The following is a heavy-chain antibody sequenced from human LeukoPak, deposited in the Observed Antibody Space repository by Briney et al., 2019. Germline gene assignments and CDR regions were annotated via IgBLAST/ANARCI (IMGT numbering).Heavy chain of an antibody. V-gene: IGHV3-11*01. D-gene: IGHD3-3*01. CDR2: ISSSGSTI. Sequence: PGGSLRLSCAASGFTFSDYYMSWIRQAPGKGLEWVSYISSSGSTIYYADSVKGRFTISRDSAKNSLYLQMNSLRAEDTAVYYCARGYYDFWSGLSHFDPWGQGTLVTVSS. CDR3: ARGYYDFWSGLSHFDP. J-gene: IGHJ5*02. CDR1: GFTFSDYY.